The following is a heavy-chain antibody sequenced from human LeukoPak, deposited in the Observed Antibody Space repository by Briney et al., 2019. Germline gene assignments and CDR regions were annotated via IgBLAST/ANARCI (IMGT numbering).Heavy chain of an antibody. Sequence: SETLSLTCTVSGGSISSSSYYWGWIRQPPGKGLEWIGSIYYSGSTYYNPSLKSRVTISVDTSKNQFSLKLSSVTAADTAVYYCARDTGDYTGNYYMDVWGKGTTVTVSS. V-gene: IGHV4-39*02. CDR2: IYYSGST. CDR1: GGSISSSSYY. CDR3: ARDTGDYTGNYYMDV. J-gene: IGHJ6*03. D-gene: IGHD4-17*01.